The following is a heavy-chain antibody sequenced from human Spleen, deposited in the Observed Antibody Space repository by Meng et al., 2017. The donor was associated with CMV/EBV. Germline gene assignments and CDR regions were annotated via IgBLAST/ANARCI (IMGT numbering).Heavy chain of an antibody. CDR1: GYTFTRYY. J-gene: IGHJ6*02. Sequence: ASVKVSCKASGYTFTRYYIHWVRQAPGQGLEWMGKINPSGGRTTYAQKLQGRVTMTRDTSTSTVHMELTSLRSEDMAVYYCARDQAAPDIAGTGTSYYGMDVWGQGTTVTVSS. CDR3: ARDQAAPDIAGTGTSYYGMDV. D-gene: IGHD6-13*01. V-gene: IGHV1-46*04. CDR2: INPSGGRT.